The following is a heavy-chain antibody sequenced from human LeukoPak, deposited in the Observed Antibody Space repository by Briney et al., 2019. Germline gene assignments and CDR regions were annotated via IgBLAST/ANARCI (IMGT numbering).Heavy chain of an antibody. D-gene: IGHD2-2*01. CDR3: ARQFATASADTRGYFDF. Sequence: PWETLSLTCTVSGASISSSNDYWGWIRQAPGKGLEWIGSSFNGGSAHYNPSLKSRATISVDTSKNQFSLKLSSVTAADAAMYYCARQFATASADTRGYFDFWGQGTVVTVSS. J-gene: IGHJ4*02. V-gene: IGHV4-39*01. CDR1: GASISSSNDY. CDR2: SFNGGSA.